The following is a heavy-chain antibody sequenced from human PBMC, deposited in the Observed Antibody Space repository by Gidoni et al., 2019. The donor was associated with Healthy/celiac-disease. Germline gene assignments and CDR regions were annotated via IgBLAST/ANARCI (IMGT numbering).Heavy chain of an antibody. CDR2: IKQDGSEK. Sequence: EVQLVESGGGLVQPGGSLRPSFAASGFTFRSRWLSWVRQDPGEGLEWVANIKQDGSEKYYVDSVKGRFTISRDNAKNSLYLQMNSLRAEDTAVYYCATRPRFLEWPGYGMDVWGQGTTVTVSS. J-gene: IGHJ6*02. D-gene: IGHD3-3*01. CDR1: GFTFRSRW. V-gene: IGHV3-7*01. CDR3: ATRPRFLEWPGYGMDV.